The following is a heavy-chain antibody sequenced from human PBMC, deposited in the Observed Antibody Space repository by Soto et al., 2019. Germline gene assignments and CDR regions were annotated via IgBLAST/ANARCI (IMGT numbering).Heavy chain of an antibody. J-gene: IGHJ4*02. CDR1: GFTFTSPA. CDR2: IVVGSGNT. Sequence: GASVKLSCKASGFTFTSPAMQWVRQAREQRLEWIGWIVVGSGNTNYAQKFQERVTITRDMSTSTAYMELSSLRSEDTAVYYCAASYPYDYIWGSYPNYFDYWGQGTLVTVSS. D-gene: IGHD3-16*02. V-gene: IGHV1-58*02. CDR3: AASYPYDYIWGSYPNYFDY.